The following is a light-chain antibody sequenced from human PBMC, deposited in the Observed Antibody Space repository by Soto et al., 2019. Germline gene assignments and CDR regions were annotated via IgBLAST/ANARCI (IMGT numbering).Light chain of an antibody. CDR2: TTN. CDR3: LLYYGGAHLV. CDR1: TGAVTSGHY. V-gene: IGLV7-43*01. J-gene: IGLJ2*01. Sequence: CASTTGAVTSGHYPSWFQQRPGQAPRTLIYTTNRKHSWTPARFSGSLLGDKAALTLSGVQPEDEADYYCLLYYGGAHLVFGGGTKLPS.